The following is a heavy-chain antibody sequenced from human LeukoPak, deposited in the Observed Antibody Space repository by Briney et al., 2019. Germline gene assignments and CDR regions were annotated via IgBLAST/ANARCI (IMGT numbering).Heavy chain of an antibody. V-gene: IGHV1-8*01. D-gene: IGHD2-2*01. J-gene: IGHJ5*02. CDR2: MNPNSGNT. CDR3: ARVREYQLSELFDP. CDR1: GYTFTSYD. Sequence: ASVKVSCTASGYTFTSYDINWVRQATGQGLEWMGWMNPNSGNTGYAQKFQGRVTMTRNTSISTAYMELSSLRSEDTAVYYCARVREYQLSELFDPWGQGTLVTVSS.